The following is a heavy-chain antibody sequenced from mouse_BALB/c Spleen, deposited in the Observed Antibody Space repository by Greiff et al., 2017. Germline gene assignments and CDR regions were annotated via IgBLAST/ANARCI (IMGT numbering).Heavy chain of an antibody. D-gene: IGHD1-1*01. J-gene: IGHJ4*01. CDR2: ISYSGST. Sequence: VQLQESGPRLVKPSQTLSLTCSVTGDSITSGYWNWIRKFPGNKLEYMGYISYSGSTYYNPSLKSRISITRDTSKNQYYLQLNSVTTEYTATYYCARFTTVVASYYAMDYWGQGTSVTVSS. CDR1: GDSITSGY. V-gene: IGHV3-8*02. CDR3: ARFTTVVASYYAMDY.